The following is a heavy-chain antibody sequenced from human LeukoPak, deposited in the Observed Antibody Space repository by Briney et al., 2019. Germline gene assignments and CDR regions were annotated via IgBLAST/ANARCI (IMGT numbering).Heavy chain of an antibody. CDR3: ARSPTGWFDS. D-gene: IGHD1-1*01. CDR1: GYSFTTYW. V-gene: IGHV5-51*01. Sequence: GESLKISCKGFGYSFTTYWIGWVRLMPGKGLEWMGIIYPRDSDTRYSPSFQGQVTISADKSISTAYLQWSRLKASDTAVYYCARSPTGWFDSWGQGTLVTVSS. J-gene: IGHJ5*01. CDR2: IYPRDSDT.